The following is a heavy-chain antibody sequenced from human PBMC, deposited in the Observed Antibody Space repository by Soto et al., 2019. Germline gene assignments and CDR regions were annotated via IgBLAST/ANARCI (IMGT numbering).Heavy chain of an antibody. CDR1: GDAITSSSYF. V-gene: IGHV4-61*01. CDR2: TKYNGRS. Sequence: PSETLSLTCTVSGDAITSSSYFWSGIRQSPGRGLEYIGYTKYNGRSTYNPSLQSRVTISVDTSTSQFSLNLTSVTAGDTAVYYCARMSRTVNYWGQGIPVTVSS. D-gene: IGHD4-17*01. CDR3: ARMSRTVNY. J-gene: IGHJ4*02.